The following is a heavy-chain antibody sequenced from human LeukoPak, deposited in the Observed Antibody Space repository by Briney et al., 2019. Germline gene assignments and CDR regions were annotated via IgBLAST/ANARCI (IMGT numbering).Heavy chain of an antibody. D-gene: IGHD3-10*01. V-gene: IGHV4-38-2*01. Sequence: SETLSLTCAVSCYSISSGYYWGWIRQPPGKGLEWIGNIYHSGSTYYNPSLRGRVTISVDTSKNQFSLKLSSVTAADTAVYYCARAGIGIRYYMDVWGKGTTVTVSS. CDR1: CYSISSGYY. CDR2: IYHSGST. J-gene: IGHJ6*03. CDR3: ARAGIGIRYYMDV.